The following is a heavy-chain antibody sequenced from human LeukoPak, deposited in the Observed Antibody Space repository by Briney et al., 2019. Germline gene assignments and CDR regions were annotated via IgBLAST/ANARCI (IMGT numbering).Heavy chain of an antibody. Sequence: PSETLSLTCTVSGGSISSYYWSWIRQPPGKGLQWIGYIYTSGSTNYNPSLKSRGTISVDTSKNQFSLNLSSMTATDSAVYYCARLYCSSTSCPIDPWGQGTLVTVSS. D-gene: IGHD2-2*01. J-gene: IGHJ5*02. CDR1: GGSISSYY. V-gene: IGHV4-4*09. CDR3: ARLYCSSTSCPIDP. CDR2: IYTSGST.